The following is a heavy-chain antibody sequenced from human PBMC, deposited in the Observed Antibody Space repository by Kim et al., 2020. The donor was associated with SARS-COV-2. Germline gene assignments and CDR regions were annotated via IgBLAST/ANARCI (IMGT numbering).Heavy chain of an antibody. D-gene: IGHD3-10*01. V-gene: IGHV3-7*01. CDR3: ARAYGGYYYYGMDV. J-gene: IGHJ6*02. Sequence: VDSVRGRFTITRDNHENSRYLQMHSLRAEDTAVYYCARAYGGYYYYGMDVWGQGTTVTVSS.